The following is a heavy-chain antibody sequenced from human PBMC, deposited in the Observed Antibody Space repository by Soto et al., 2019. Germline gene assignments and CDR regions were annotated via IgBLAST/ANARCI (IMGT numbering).Heavy chain of an antibody. D-gene: IGHD2-2*01. CDR2: INHSGST. CDR3: ARGRIVVVPAAIKNWFDP. Sequence: SETLSLTCAVYGGSFSGYYWGWIRQPPGKGLEWIGEINHSGSTNYNPSLKSRVTISVDTSKNQFSLKLSSVTAADTAVFYCARGRIVVVPAAIKNWFDPWGQGTLVTVSS. J-gene: IGHJ5*02. V-gene: IGHV4-34*01. CDR1: GGSFSGYY.